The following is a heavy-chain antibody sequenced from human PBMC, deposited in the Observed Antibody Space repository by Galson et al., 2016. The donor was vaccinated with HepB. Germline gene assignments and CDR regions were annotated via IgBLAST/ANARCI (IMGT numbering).Heavy chain of an antibody. J-gene: IGHJ3*01. CDR3: VADHGGLDCFYF. D-gene: IGHD4-23*01. V-gene: IGHV3-23*01. Sequence: SLRLSCAASGFTFSAYAMAWARQAPGKGLEWVSGISDSGANTYYADSLRGRFSISRDDSKSTLYLQMTNLRVEDTALYYCVADHGGLDCFYFWGRGTMVTVSS. CDR1: GFTFSAYA. CDR2: ISDSGANT.